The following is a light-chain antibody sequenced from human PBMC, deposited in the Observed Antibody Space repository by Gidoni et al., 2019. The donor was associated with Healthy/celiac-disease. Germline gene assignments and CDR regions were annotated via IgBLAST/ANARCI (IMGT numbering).Light chain of an antibody. J-gene: IGKJ5*01. CDR2: AAS. CDR3: QQYYSFPIT. V-gene: IGKV1D-8*01. Sequence: VIWMTQSPSLLSASTGDRDTISCRMSPGISSYLAWYQQKPGKAPELLIYAASTLQSRVPSRFSGSGSGTDFTLTISCLQSEDFATYYCQQYYSFPITFGQGTRLEIK. CDR1: PGISSY.